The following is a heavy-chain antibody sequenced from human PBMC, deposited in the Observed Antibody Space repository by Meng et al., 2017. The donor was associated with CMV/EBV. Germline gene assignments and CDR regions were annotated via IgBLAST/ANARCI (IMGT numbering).Heavy chain of an antibody. Sequence: SVKVSCKASGGTFSSYTISWVRQAPGQGLERMGRIIPILGIANYAQKFQGRVTITADKSTSTAYMELSSLRSEDTAVYYCARAGSSSSSAGIDYWGQGTLVTVSS. V-gene: IGHV1-69*02. CDR1: GGTFSSYT. CDR2: IIPILGIA. D-gene: IGHD6-6*01. J-gene: IGHJ4*02. CDR3: ARAGSSSSSAGIDY.